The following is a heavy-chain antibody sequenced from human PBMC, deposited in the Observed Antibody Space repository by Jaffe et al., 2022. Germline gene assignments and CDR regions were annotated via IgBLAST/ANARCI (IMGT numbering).Heavy chain of an antibody. J-gene: IGHJ4*02. CDR1: GGSINTTNW. Sequence: QVQLQESGPGLVKPWGTLSLTCAVFGGSINTTNWWSWVRQPPGKGLEWIGEVYHTGITNYNPSLKTRVSISIDKSKNQFSLKLRSVTAADTAVYYCARAHGDYEYYFDFWGQGTLVTVSS. CDR3: ARAHGDYEYYFDF. D-gene: IGHD4-17*01. V-gene: IGHV4-4*02. CDR2: VYHTGIT.